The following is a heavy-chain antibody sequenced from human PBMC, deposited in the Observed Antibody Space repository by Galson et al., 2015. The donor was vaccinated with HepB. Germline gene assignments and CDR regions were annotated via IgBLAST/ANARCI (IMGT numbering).Heavy chain of an antibody. J-gene: IGHJ5*02. Sequence: SVKVSCKVSGYTLTELSMHWVRQAPGKGLEWMGGFDPEDGETIYAQKFQGRVTMTEDTSTDTAYMELSSLRSEDTAVYYCATVKLELRFGWFDPWGQGTLVTVSS. CDR3: ATVKLELRFGWFDP. CDR1: GYTLTELS. CDR2: FDPEDGET. D-gene: IGHD1-7*01. V-gene: IGHV1-24*01.